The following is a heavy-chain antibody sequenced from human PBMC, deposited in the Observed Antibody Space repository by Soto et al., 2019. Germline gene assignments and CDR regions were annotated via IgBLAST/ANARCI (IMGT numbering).Heavy chain of an antibody. D-gene: IGHD6-19*01. CDR3: ARPKGSYSSGYYYFDY. J-gene: IGHJ4*02. CDR1: GGTFSTYA. Sequence: ASVKVSCKTSGGTFSTYAIYWVRQAPGQGLEWMGAIIPLFGTADYAQKFQGRVTITADESTSTAYMELSSLRSEDTDVYYCARPKGSYSSGYYYFDYWGQGTLVTISS. V-gene: IGHV1-69*13. CDR2: IIPLFGTA.